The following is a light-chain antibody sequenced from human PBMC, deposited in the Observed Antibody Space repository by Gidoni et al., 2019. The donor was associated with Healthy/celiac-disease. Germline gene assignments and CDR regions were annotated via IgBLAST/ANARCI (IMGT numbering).Light chain of an antibody. J-gene: IGLJ3*02. Sequence: QAGLTQPSSLAASPGAAASRTCTLRSGINVGTYRIYWYQQKPWSPPQYLRRYQSDSDKQQGSGVPSRFSGSKDASANAGILLLSGLQSEDEADYYCMIWHSSAWVFGGGTKLTVL. CDR2: YQSDSDK. CDR3: MIWHSSAWV. CDR1: SGINVGTYR. V-gene: IGLV5-45*02.